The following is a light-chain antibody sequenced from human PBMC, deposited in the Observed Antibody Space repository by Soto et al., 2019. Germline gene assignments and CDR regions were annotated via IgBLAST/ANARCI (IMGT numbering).Light chain of an antibody. Sequence: DIQMTQSPSSLSASVGDRVTITCRASQSITTYLNWYRQKPGKAPKLLIYAASILQSRVPARLSGSASETEFSLSISSLQPEDFATYFCPHIYSAPRPVGGGTKVDSK. V-gene: IGKV1-39*01. CDR2: AAS. CDR1: QSITTY. J-gene: IGKJ4*01. CDR3: PHIYSAPRP.